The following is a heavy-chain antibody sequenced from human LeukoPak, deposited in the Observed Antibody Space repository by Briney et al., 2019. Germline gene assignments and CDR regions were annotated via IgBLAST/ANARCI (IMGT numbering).Heavy chain of an antibody. CDR2: IDHRGSS. J-gene: IGHJ4*03. D-gene: IGHD6-6*01. CDR3: ATRSSTLAAARCFDD. CDR1: GESFSAYF. Sequence: SETLSLTCAVRGESFSAYFWSWIRHVPGKGLEWIGEIDHRGSSNYNPPLKSRGTISVDTSKNHFSLSLTSVSAADTAVYYCATRSSTLAAARCFDDWGQGTVVTVSS. V-gene: IGHV4-34*01.